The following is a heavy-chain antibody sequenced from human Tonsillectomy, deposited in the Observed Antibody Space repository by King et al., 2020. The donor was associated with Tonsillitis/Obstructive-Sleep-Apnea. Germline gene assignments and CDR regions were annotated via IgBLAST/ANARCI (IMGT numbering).Heavy chain of an antibody. Sequence: VQLVESGGGLVKPGGSLRLSCAASGFTFSSYSMNWVRQAPGKGLEWVSSISSSSSYIYYADSVKGRFTISRDNAKNSLYLQMNSLRAEDTAVYYCARELGEFLFWFDPWGQGTLVTVSS. CDR3: ARELGEFLFWFDP. CDR2: ISSSSSYI. V-gene: IGHV3-21*01. CDR1: GFTFSSYS. D-gene: IGHD3-16*01. J-gene: IGHJ5*02.